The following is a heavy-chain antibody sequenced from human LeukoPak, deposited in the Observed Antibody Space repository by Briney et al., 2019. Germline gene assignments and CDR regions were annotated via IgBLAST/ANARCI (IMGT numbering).Heavy chain of an antibody. J-gene: IGHJ3*02. V-gene: IGHV1-46*01. CDR3: ARDTNGSYLI. Sequence: ASVNVSCKASGYTFTSYYMHWVRQAPGQGLEWMGIINPSGGSTSYAQKFQGRVTMTRDMSTSTVYMELSSLRAEDTAVYYCARDTNGSYLIWGQGTMVTVSS. CDR2: INPSGGST. CDR1: GYTFTSYY. D-gene: IGHD1-26*01.